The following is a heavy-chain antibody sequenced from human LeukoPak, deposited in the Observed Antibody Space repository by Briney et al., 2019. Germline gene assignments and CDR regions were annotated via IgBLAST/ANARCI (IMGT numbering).Heavy chain of an antibody. V-gene: IGHV5-51*01. CDR1: GSSFTSYW. D-gene: IGHD3-3*01. Sequence: GESLKISXKGSGSSFTSYWIGWVRQMPGKGLEWMGIIYPGDSDTIYSPSFQGQVTISADKSISTAYLQWSSLKASDTAMYYCARPVTTITIFGVVTEYFDYWGQGTLVTVSS. J-gene: IGHJ4*02. CDR2: IYPGDSDT. CDR3: ARPVTTITIFGVVTEYFDY.